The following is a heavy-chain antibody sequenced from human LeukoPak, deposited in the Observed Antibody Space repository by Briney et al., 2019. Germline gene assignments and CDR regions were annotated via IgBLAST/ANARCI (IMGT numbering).Heavy chain of an antibody. Sequence: PGGSLRLSCAASGFTFSSYSMNGVRQAPGKGLEWVSSISSSSSYIYYAESVKGRFTISRDNAKNSLYLQMNSLRAEDTAVYYCARDTAMVTSDDAFDIWGQGTMVTVSS. CDR2: ISSSSSYI. CDR1: GFTFSSYS. J-gene: IGHJ3*02. CDR3: ARDTAMVTSDDAFDI. D-gene: IGHD5-18*01. V-gene: IGHV3-21*01.